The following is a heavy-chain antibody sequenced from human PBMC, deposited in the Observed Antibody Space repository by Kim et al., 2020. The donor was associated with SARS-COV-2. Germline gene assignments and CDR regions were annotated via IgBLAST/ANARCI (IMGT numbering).Heavy chain of an antibody. Sequence: GGSLRLSCGASGFTFSSYAMTWVRQAPGKGLEWVSSISGSGATAYYADSVKGRFTISRDNSKNTLYLQMNSLRAEDTALYYCAKNLPGFVRLVGVFVDYWGQGTLVTASS. J-gene: IGHJ4*02. CDR2: ISGSGATA. D-gene: IGHD1-26*01. CDR1: GFTFSSYA. V-gene: IGHV3-23*01. CDR3: AKNLPGFVRLVGVFVDY.